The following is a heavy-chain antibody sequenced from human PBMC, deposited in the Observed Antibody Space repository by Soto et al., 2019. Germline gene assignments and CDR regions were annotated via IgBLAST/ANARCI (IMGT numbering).Heavy chain of an antibody. J-gene: IGHJ3*01. Sequence: QVQLVESGGGLVKPGGSLRLSCATSGFTFSNFYMSWFRQAPGKGLEWVSFLSSGSTFINYADSVKGRFTVSRDNAQNSMSLQIISLTAEDAALYYCARVRSGTYKAFDLWGQGTMVIVSS. CDR2: LSSGSTFI. CDR3: ARVRSGTYKAFDL. CDR1: GFTFSNFY. V-gene: IGHV3-11*06. D-gene: IGHD1-26*01.